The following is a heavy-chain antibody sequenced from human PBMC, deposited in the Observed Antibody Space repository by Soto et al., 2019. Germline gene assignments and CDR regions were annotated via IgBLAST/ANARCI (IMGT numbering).Heavy chain of an antibody. CDR2: INHSGST. J-gene: IGHJ4*02. CDR1: GGSFSGYY. D-gene: IGHD3-10*01. CDR3: ARGRTYYYGSGSYYDGY. V-gene: IGHV4-34*01. Sequence: PSETLSLTCAVYGGSFSGYYWSWIRQPPGKGLEWIGEINHSGSTNYNPSLKSRVTISVDTSKNQFSLKLSSVTAADTAVYYCARGRTYYYGSGSYYDGYWGQGTLVTVSS.